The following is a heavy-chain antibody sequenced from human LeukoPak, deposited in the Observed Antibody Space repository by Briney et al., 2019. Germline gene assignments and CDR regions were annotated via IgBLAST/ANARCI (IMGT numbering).Heavy chain of an antibody. J-gene: IGHJ4*02. CDR1: GGSFSSYA. Sequence: ASVKVSCKASGGSFSSYAISWVREAPGQGLEWMGGIMAIFGTANYAQKFQGRVTITTDESTSTAYMELSSLRSEDTAVYYCASGDGYNVFDYWGQGTPVTVSS. CDR2: IMAIFGTA. CDR3: ASGDGYNVFDY. D-gene: IGHD5-24*01. V-gene: IGHV1-69*05.